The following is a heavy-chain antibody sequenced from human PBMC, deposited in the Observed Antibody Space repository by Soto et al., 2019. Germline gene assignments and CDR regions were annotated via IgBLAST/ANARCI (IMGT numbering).Heavy chain of an antibody. Sequence: QVTLKESGPVLVKPTETLTLTCSVSGFSLNNVRMGVSWIRQPPGKALEWLAHIFSSGERSYSTSLKTRLIISRDTSKSQVVLTMTNLDPVDTATYYCVRLIVGFCGGGICHDYFDFWGQGTLVTVSS. D-gene: IGHD2-15*01. J-gene: IGHJ4*02. CDR1: GFSLNNVRMG. CDR3: VRLIVGFCGGGICHDYFDF. V-gene: IGHV2-26*01. CDR2: IFSSGER.